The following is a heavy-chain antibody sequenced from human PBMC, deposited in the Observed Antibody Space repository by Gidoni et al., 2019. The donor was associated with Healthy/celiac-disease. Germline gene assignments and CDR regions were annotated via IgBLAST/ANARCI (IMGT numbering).Heavy chain of an antibody. D-gene: IGHD3-3*01. CDR2: IIPIVGTA. J-gene: IGHJ6*02. CDR1: GGTFSSYA. CDR3: AREDDFWSGYSVFFGMDV. Sequence: QLQLVQSGAEVKKPGSSVKVSCKASGGTFSSYAISWVRQAPGQGLEWRGGIIPIVGTANYAQKVQGRVRITADESTRTAYMELSSLRSEDTAVYYCAREDDFWSGYSVFFGMDVWGQGTTVTVSS. V-gene: IGHV1-69*01.